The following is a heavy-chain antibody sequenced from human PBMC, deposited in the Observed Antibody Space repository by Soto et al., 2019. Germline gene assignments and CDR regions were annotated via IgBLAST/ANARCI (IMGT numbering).Heavy chain of an antibody. Sequence: QVQLVQSGAEVKKPGSSVKVSCKASGGTFSSYAISWVRQAPGQGLEWMGGIIPIFGTANYAQKFQGRVTITADESTSTAYMELSSLRSEDTAVYYCARAENKEKRIYNWNDVRGFFDYWGQGTLVTVSS. CDR2: IIPIFGTA. D-gene: IGHD1-20*01. CDR1: GGTFSSYA. CDR3: ARAENKEKRIYNWNDVRGFFDY. J-gene: IGHJ4*02. V-gene: IGHV1-69*01.